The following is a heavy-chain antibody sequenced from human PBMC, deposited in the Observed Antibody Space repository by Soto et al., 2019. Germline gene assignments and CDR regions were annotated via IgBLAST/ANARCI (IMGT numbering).Heavy chain of an antibody. D-gene: IGHD2-2*01. CDR1: GFSIGSSG. CDR3: ASSMSPAGYYYYGMNA. CDR2: ISGIGGSA. Sequence: GGSLRLSCAASGFSIGSSGMSWVRQAPWKGLEWVSSISGIGGSAYYADSVKGRFTISIDNSKNTLYLQMRSLRAEDTAVYYCASSMSPAGYYYYGMNAGGQRTKVTVSS. V-gene: IGHV3-23*01. J-gene: IGHJ6*01.